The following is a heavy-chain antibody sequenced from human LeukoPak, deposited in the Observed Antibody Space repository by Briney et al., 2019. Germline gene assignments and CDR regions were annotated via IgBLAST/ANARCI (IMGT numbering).Heavy chain of an antibody. V-gene: IGHV4-30-2*01. CDR1: GGSVSSGGYS. J-gene: IGHJ4*02. CDR2: IYHSGST. Sequence: SQTLSLTCAVSGGSVSSGGYSWSWIRQPPGKGLEWIGYIYHSGSTYYNPSLKSRVTISVDRSKNQFSLKLSSVTAADTAVYYCARDGLRLGELSLNWGQGTLVTVSS. CDR3: ARDGLRLGELSLN. D-gene: IGHD3-16*02.